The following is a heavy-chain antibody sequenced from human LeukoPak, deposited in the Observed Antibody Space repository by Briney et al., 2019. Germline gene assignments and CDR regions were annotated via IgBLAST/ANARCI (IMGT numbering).Heavy chain of an antibody. D-gene: IGHD6-19*01. V-gene: IGHV1-46*01. CDR3: AREDSSGWYVFDY. CDR1: GYAFIGYY. Sequence: ASVKVSCKASGYAFIGYYMHWVRQAPGQGLEWMGIINPSGGSTSYAQKFQGRVTMTRDASTSTVYMELSSLRSEDTAVYYCAREDSSGWYVFDYWGQGTLVTVSS. J-gene: IGHJ4*02. CDR2: INPSGGST.